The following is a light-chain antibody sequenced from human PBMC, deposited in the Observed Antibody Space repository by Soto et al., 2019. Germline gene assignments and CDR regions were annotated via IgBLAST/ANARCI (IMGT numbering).Light chain of an antibody. CDR1: QSVSSN. CDR3: QQYNTYSWT. Sequence: EIVMTQSPATLSVSPGERATLSCRASQSVSSNLAWYQQKPGQAPRLLIYGASTRATGIPARFSGSGSGTEFTLTISGLQPDDFATYYCQQYNTYSWTFGQGTKVDIK. V-gene: IGKV3-15*01. CDR2: GAS. J-gene: IGKJ1*01.